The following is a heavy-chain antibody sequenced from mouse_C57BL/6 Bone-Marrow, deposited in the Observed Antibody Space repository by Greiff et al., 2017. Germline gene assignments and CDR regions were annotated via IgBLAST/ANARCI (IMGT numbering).Heavy chain of an antibody. CDR2: IDPSDSET. V-gene: IGHV1-52*01. CDR1: GYTFTSYW. Sequence: QVPLQPPGAELVRPGSSVQLSCKASGYTFTSYWMHWVKPRPIQGLEWIGNIDPSDSETHYNQKFKDKATLTVDKSSSTAYMQLSSLTSEDSAVYYGARGCFYAMDYWGQGTSVTVSS. CDR3: ARGCFYAMDY. J-gene: IGHJ4*01.